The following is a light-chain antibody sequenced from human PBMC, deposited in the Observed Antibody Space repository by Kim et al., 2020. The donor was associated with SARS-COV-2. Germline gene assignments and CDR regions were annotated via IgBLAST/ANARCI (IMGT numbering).Light chain of an antibody. J-gene: IGLJ1*01. CDR1: NSGSKS. CDR3: QVWDSSSDHYG. CDR2: YDS. Sequence: APGKTARITCGGNNSGSKSVHWYQQKPGQAPGLVIYYDSDRPSGIPERFSGSNSGNTATLTISRVEAGDEADYYCQVWDSSSDHYGFGTGTKVTVL. V-gene: IGLV3-21*04.